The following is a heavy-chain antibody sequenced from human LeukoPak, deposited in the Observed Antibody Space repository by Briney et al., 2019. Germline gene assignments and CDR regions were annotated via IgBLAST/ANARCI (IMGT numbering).Heavy chain of an antibody. CDR3: VRDSSGYHEPNAFDY. Sequence: TGGSQRLSCVASGFTFNIYAMSWVRQVPGQGLEWVSSIGGDDTYYADSVKGRFSISRDNSKNTLYLQMNSLRAEDTAVYYCVRDSSGYHEPNAFDYWGQGTLVTVSS. CDR1: GFTFNIYA. V-gene: IGHV3-23*01. D-gene: IGHD3-22*01. CDR2: IGGDDT. J-gene: IGHJ4*02.